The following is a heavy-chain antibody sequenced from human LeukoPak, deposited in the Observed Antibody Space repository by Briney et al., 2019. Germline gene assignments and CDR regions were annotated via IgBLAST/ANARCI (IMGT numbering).Heavy chain of an antibody. V-gene: IGHV3-66*02. CDR3: AKDRAVYDFWSANAFDI. CDR1: GFTVSSNY. CDR2: IYSGGNT. Sequence: GGSLRLSCAASGFTVSSNYMSWVRQAPGKGLEWVSVIYSGGNTYYADSVKGRFTISRDNSKNTLYLQMNSLRAEDTAVYSCAKDRAVYDFWSANAFDIWGQGTMVTVSS. J-gene: IGHJ3*02. D-gene: IGHD3-3*01.